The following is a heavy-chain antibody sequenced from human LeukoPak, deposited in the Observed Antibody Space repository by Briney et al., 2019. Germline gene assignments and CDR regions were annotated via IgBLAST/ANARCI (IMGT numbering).Heavy chain of an antibody. D-gene: IGHD1-26*01. CDR2: IYYSGST. V-gene: IGHV4-30-4*01. CDR1: GGSISTSAYY. J-gene: IGHJ5*02. CDR3: ARVTQGWSTSYNWFDP. Sequence: SETLSLTCIVSGGSISTSAYYWSWIRQPPGKGLEWIGYIYYSGSTYYNPSLKSRVTISVDTSKNQFSLKLSSVTAADTAVYYCARVTQGWSTSYNWFDPWGQGTLVTVSS.